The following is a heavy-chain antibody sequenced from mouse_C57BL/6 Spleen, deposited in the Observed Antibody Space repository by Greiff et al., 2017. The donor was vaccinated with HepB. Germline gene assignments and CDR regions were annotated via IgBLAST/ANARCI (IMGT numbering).Heavy chain of an antibody. CDR3: TRSGGWGDWYFDV. CDR2: IDPETGGT. V-gene: IGHV1-15*01. CDR1: GYTFTDYE. J-gene: IGHJ1*03. Sequence: VNVVESGAELVRPGASVTLSCKASGYTFTDYEMHWVKQTPVHGLEWIGAIDPETGGTAYNQKFKGKARLTADKSSSTAYMELRSLTSEDSAVYYCTRSGGWGDWYFDVWGTGTTVTVSS. D-gene: IGHD3-1*01.